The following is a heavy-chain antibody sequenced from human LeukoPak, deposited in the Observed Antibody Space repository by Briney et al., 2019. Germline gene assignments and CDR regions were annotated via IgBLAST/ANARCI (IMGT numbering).Heavy chain of an antibody. CDR1: GFTFSSYW. CDR3: ARDRVVTMVRAYYFDY. V-gene: IGHV3-7*01. Sequence: PGGSLRLSRAASGFTFSSYWMSWVRQAPGKGLEWVANIKQDGSEKYYVDSVKGRFTISRDNAKNSLYLQMNSLRAEDTAVYYCARDRVVTMVRAYYFDYWGQGTLVTVSS. CDR2: IKQDGSEK. D-gene: IGHD3-10*01. J-gene: IGHJ4*02.